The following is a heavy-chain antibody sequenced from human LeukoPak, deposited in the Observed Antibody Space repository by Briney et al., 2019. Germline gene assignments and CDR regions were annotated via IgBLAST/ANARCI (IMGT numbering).Heavy chain of an antibody. J-gene: IGHJ6*03. V-gene: IGHV3-7*01. CDR2: INQDGSGK. CDR3: AEGSDYRDV. CDR1: GFTLSGFW. Sequence: HSGGSLRLSCAASGFTLSGFWMTWVRQAPGKGLEWVANINQDGSGKYFVDSVKGRFTISRDNAKNSLYLQMNSLRAEDTAVYYCAEGSDYRDVWGKGTTVTVSS. D-gene: IGHD2-15*01.